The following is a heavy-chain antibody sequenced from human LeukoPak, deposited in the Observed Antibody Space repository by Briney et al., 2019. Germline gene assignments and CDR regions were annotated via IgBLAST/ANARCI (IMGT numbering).Heavy chain of an antibody. CDR1: GFTFSSYA. D-gene: IGHD3-10*01. V-gene: IGHV3-30-3*01. CDR3: ARAHYYGSGSYYGDAFDI. Sequence: GGSLRLSCAASGFTFSSYAMHWVRQAPGKGLEWVAVISYDGSNKYYADSVKGRFTISRDNSKNTLYLQMNSLRAEDTAVYYCARAHYYGSGSYYGDAFDIWGQGTMVTVSS. J-gene: IGHJ3*02. CDR2: ISYDGSNK.